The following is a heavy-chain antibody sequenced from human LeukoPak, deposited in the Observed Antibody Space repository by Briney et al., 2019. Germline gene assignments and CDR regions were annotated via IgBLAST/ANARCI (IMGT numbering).Heavy chain of an antibody. CDR3: ARTVGTHRFDY. Sequence: SETLSLTCTVSGGSISSSDYYWRWIRQPQAERLEWIGTIYYNGNTYYNPSLQSRVIISVDTSKNQCSLKLTSVTAPDTAVYYCARTVGTHRFDYWGQGILVTVSS. D-gene: IGHD4-23*01. CDR1: GGSISSSDYY. J-gene: IGHJ4*02. CDR2: IYYNGNT. V-gene: IGHV4-39*01.